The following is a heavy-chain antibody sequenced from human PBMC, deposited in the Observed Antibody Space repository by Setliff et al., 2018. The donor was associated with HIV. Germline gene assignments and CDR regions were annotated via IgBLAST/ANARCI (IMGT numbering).Heavy chain of an antibody. J-gene: IGHJ4*02. CDR3: ARDSIVGGDFDY. CDR2: ISRSGTII. CDR1: GFTFSDYY. Sequence: GGSLRLSCAASGFTFSDYYMSWIRQAPGKGLEWVSYISRSGTIIYYADSVKGRFTISRDNAKNSLYLQMNSLRAEDTAVYYCARDSIVGGDFDYWGQGTLVTVS. V-gene: IGHV3-11*01. D-gene: IGHD1-26*01.